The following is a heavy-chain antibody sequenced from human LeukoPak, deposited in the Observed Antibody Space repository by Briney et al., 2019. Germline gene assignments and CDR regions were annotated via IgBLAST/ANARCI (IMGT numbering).Heavy chain of an antibody. CDR1: GFTFSSYA. D-gene: IGHD2-2*01. CDR2: ISGSGGST. CDR3: AKDADIVVVPAANPWFDP. J-gene: IGHJ5*02. V-gene: IGHV3-23*01. Sequence: GGSLRLSCAASGFTFSSYAMSWVRQAPGKGLEWVSAISGSGGSTYYADSVKGRFTISRDNSKNTLYLQTNSLRAEDTAVYYCAKDADIVVVPAANPWFDPWGQGTLVTVSS.